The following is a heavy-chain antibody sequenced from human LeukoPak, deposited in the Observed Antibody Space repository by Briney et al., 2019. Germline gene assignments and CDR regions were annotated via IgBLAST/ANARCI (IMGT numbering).Heavy chain of an antibody. CDR3: AHIAAAAPANYYGMDV. Sequence: HPGGSLRLSCAASGFTFSSYWMTWVRQAPGKGLEWVANIKQDGSDKYYVDSVKGRFTISRDNAKNSLYLQMNSLRTEDTAVYYCAHIAAAAPANYYGMDVWGQGTTVTVSS. J-gene: IGHJ6*02. CDR2: IKQDGSDK. D-gene: IGHD6-13*01. CDR1: GFTFSSYW. V-gene: IGHV3-7*01.